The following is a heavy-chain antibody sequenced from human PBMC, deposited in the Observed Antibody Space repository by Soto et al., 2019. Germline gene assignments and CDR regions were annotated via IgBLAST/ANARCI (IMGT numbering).Heavy chain of an antibody. D-gene: IGHD5-12*01. J-gene: IGHJ6*02. CDR3: ARGYSGYDRHYYYGMDV. Sequence: QVQLVQSGAEVKKPGSSVKVSCKASGGTFSSYTISWVRQAPGQGLGWMGRIIPILGIANYAQKFQGRVTITADKSTSTAYMELSSLRSEDTAVYYCARGYSGYDRHYYYGMDVWGQGTTVTVSS. V-gene: IGHV1-69*02. CDR2: IIPILGIA. CDR1: GGTFSSYT.